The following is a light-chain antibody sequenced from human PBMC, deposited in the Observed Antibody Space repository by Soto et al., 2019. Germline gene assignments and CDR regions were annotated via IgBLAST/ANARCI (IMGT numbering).Light chain of an antibody. CDR1: QSVSSSY. CDR3: QQYGSSPPGT. V-gene: IGKV3-20*01. CDR2: GAS. Sequence: EIVLTQSPGTLSLSPGERATLSCRASQSVSSSYLAWYQQKPGQAPRLLISGASSRATGIPERFSGSGSGTDFTLTISRLEPEDFAVYYCQQYGSSPPGTFGQGTKVEIK. J-gene: IGKJ1*01.